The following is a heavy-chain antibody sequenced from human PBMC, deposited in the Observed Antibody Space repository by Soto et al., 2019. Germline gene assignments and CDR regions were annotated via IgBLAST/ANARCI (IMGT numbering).Heavy chain of an antibody. J-gene: IGHJ6*02. V-gene: IGHV1-24*01. Sequence: GASVKVPCKDSGYTLTELSMHWLRQSPGKGLEWMGGFDPEDGETIYAQKFQGRVTMTEDTSTDTAYMELSSLRSEDTAVYYCATGLWATGVMDVWAQGTTVTVSS. CDR1: GYTLTELS. CDR3: ATGLWATGVMDV. CDR2: FDPEDGET. D-gene: IGHD5-18*01.